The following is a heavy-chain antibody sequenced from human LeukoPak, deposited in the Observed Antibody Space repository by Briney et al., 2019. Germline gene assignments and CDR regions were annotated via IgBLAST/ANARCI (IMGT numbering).Heavy chain of an antibody. V-gene: IGHV3-49*04. Sequence: GGSLRLSCVASGFTFSSYAMSWVRQAPGKGLEWVGFIRSKAYGGTTEYAASVKGRFTISRDDSKSIAYLQMNSLKTEDTAVYYCTRVIVGAFSPYDPWGQGTLVTVSS. J-gene: IGHJ5*02. CDR3: TRVIVGAFSPYDP. D-gene: IGHD1-26*01. CDR2: IRSKAYGGTT. CDR1: GFTFSSYA.